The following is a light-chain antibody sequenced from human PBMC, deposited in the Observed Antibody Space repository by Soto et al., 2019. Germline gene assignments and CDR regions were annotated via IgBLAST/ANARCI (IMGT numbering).Light chain of an antibody. J-gene: IGKJ5*01. Sequence: IVVTQSPSTLSLSPGERATLSCRASQSVSSYLAWYQQKPGQAPRLLISGASTRATGVPARFSGSGSGTEFTLTISSLQSEDFAVYYCQQYNKWPITFGPGTRLEIK. CDR3: QQYNKWPIT. CDR2: GAS. V-gene: IGKV3-15*01. CDR1: QSVSSY.